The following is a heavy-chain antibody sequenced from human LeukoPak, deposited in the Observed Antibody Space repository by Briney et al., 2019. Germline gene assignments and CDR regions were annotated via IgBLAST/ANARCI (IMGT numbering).Heavy chain of an antibody. Sequence: PSETLSLTCSVSGGSISSYYWSWIRQPPGKGLEWIGYIYTSGSTNYNPSLKSRVTMSVDTSKNQFSLKLISVTAAGTAVYYCARVRGGSTMQNYYYYYMDVWGKGTTVTISS. CDR3: ARVRGGSTMQNYYYYYMDV. CDR1: GGSISSYY. J-gene: IGHJ6*03. CDR2: IYTSGST. D-gene: IGHD2-15*01. V-gene: IGHV4-4*08.